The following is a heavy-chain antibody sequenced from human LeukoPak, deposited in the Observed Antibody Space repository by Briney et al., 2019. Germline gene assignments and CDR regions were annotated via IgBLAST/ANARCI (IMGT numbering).Heavy chain of an antibody. Sequence: SETLSLTCTVSGGSISSYYWSWIRQPPGKGLEWIGYISYSGSTNYNPSLKSRLTISLDTSKRQFSLNLNSVTVADTALYYRARDYGGGWYQIDYWGQGTLVTVSS. D-gene: IGHD6-13*01. CDR3: ARDYGGGWYQIDY. CDR1: GGSISSYY. J-gene: IGHJ4*02. V-gene: IGHV4-59*12. CDR2: ISYSGST.